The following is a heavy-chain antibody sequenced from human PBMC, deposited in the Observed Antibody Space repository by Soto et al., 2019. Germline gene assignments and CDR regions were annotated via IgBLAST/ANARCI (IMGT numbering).Heavy chain of an antibody. Sequence: EVRLVQSGGGLVKPGWSLRLSCAASLFIVSDNYMSWVRQAPGKGLEWVSLIYSGGGTDYAESVKGRFTISRDNSKNTLYLQMNSLKAEDTGIYYCATRMTTAPYWGQGTVVTVSS. J-gene: IGHJ4*02. V-gene: IGHV3-66*01. D-gene: IGHD4-17*01. CDR1: LFIVSDNY. CDR2: IYSGGGT. CDR3: ATRMTTAPY.